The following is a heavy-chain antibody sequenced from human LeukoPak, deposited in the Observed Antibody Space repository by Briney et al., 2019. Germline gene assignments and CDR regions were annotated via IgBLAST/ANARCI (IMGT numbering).Heavy chain of an antibody. CDR2: ISNKGSSSTT. V-gene: IGHV3-11*04. D-gene: IGHD1-1*01. CDR3: ARDQKTGDLKAGPFDI. J-gene: IGHJ3*02. Sequence: PGGSLRLSCAASGFIFSDYYMGWVRQAPGKGLEWVSYISNKGSSSTTYYADSVKGRFTISRDDAQNSLYLQMNSLRAEDTAVYYCARDQKTGDLKAGPFDIWGQGTMVTVSS. CDR1: GFIFSDYY.